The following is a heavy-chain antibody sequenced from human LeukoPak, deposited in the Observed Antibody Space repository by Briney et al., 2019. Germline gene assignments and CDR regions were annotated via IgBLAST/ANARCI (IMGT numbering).Heavy chain of an antibody. CDR1: GGSISSSRDY. CDR2: IYYSGST. V-gene: IGHV4-39*01. J-gene: IGHJ4*02. D-gene: IGHD6-19*01. CDR3: ARRVEIAVAGPIDY. Sequence: PSETLSLTCTVSGGSISSSRDYWGWIRQPPGKGLEWIGSIYYSGSTYYNPSLKSRVTISVDTSKNQFSLKLSSVTAADTAVYYCARRVEIAVAGPIDYWGQGTLVTVSS.